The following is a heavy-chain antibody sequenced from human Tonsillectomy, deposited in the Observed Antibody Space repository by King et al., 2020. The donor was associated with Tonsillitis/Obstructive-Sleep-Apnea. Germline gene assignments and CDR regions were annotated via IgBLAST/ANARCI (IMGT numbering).Heavy chain of an antibody. CDR1: GGSFSSYY. J-gene: IGHJ6*03. CDR3: ARGGVVVPAAIDPPQRSHYYYMDV. D-gene: IGHD2-2*01. CDR2: INHSGST. Sequence: HVQLQQWGAGLLKPSETLSLTCGVYGGSFSSYYWIWIRQPPGKGLEWIGEINHSGSTNYNPSLKSRVTISIDTSKNQFSLKLTSVTAADTAVYYCARGGVVVPAAIDPPQRSHYYYMDVWGKGTTVTVSS. V-gene: IGHV4-34*01.